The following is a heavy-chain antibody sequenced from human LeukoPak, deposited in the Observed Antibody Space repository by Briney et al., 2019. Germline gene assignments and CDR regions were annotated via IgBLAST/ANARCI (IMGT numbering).Heavy chain of an antibody. Sequence: GGSLRLSCAASGFTFSNYAMSWVRQAPGKGLEWVSAISRSGDSTYYADSVKGRFTISKDNSKNTLNLQMNSLRAEDTAVYYCAKTVVAAGTNYYLGMDVWGQGTTVTVFS. V-gene: IGHV3-23*01. D-gene: IGHD2-15*01. CDR2: ISRSGDST. CDR1: GFTFSNYA. CDR3: AKTVVAAGTNYYLGMDV. J-gene: IGHJ6*02.